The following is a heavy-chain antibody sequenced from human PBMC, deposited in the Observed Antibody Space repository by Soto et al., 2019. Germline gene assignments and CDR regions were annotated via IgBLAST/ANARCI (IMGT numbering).Heavy chain of an antibody. CDR3: ARLRYGGNSRHYYGIDV. CDR1: GGTFSSYA. Sequence: QVQLVQSGAEVKKPGSSVKVSCKASGGTFSSYAISWVRQAPGQGLESMGGTIPIFGTANYAQKFQGRVTITEDKSTSTAYMELSSLKSEDTAVYYCARLRYGGNSRHYYGIDVWGQGTTVTVSS. V-gene: IGHV1-69*06. J-gene: IGHJ6*02. CDR2: TIPIFGTA. D-gene: IGHD2-21*02.